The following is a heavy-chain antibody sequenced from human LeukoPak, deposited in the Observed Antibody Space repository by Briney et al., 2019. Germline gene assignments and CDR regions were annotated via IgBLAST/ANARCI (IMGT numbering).Heavy chain of an antibody. CDR2: IYYSGST. V-gene: IGHV4-39*07. Sequence: PSETLSLTCTVSGGSISSSSYYWGWIRQPPGKGLEWIGSIYYSGSTYYNPSLKSRVTISVDTSKNQFSLKLSSVTAADTAVYYCATTGNYYDSSGWSFRGYSDYWGQGTLVTVSS. J-gene: IGHJ4*02. D-gene: IGHD3-22*01. CDR3: ATTGNYYDSSGWSFRGYSDY. CDR1: GGSISSSSYY.